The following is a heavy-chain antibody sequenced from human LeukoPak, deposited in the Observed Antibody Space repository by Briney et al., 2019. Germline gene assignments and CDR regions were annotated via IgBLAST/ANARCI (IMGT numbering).Heavy chain of an antibody. CDR3: ARVEMYSSGPDY. Sequence: GASVKVSCKASGYTFTSYYIHWVRQAPGQGLEWMGIINPLGGSTTYAHKFQDRVTMTRDTPTSTVYMELRSLRSDDTAVYYCARVEMYSSGPDYWGQGTLVTVSS. J-gene: IGHJ4*02. D-gene: IGHD6-19*01. CDR2: INPLGGST. V-gene: IGHV1-46*01. CDR1: GYTFTSYY.